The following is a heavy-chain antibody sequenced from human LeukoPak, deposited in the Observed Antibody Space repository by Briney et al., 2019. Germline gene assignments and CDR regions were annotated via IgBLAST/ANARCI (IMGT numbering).Heavy chain of an antibody. CDR1: GFTFSDYY. Sequence: PGGSLRLSCAASGFTFSDYYMTWIRQAPGKGLEWVSYISSSSSYTNHADSVKGRFTISRDNAKNSLYLQMNSLRVEDTAVYYCARDQGGGWYFDVLGPGTLVTVSS. CDR3: ARDQGGGWYFDV. J-gene: IGHJ2*01. D-gene: IGHD1-26*01. V-gene: IGHV3-11*05. CDR2: ISSSSSYT.